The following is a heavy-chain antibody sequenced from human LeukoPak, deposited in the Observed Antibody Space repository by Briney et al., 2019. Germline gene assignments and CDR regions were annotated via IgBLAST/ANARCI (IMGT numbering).Heavy chain of an antibody. J-gene: IGHJ4*02. Sequence: GGSLRLSCTASGFTFGDYAMSWFRQAPGKGLEWVGFIRSKAYGGTTEYAASVKGRFTISRDDSKSVAYLQMNSLKTEDTAVYYCTRDPSRPAAIPFDYWGQGTLVTVSS. V-gene: IGHV3-49*03. CDR3: TRDPSRPAAIPFDY. D-gene: IGHD2-2*01. CDR2: IRSKAYGGTT. CDR1: GFTFGDYA.